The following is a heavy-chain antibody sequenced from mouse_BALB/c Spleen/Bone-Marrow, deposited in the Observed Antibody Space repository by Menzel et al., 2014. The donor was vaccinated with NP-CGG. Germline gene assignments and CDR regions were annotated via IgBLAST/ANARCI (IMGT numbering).Heavy chain of an antibody. V-gene: IGHV2-6-1*01. CDR1: GFSLTSYG. Sequence: VAPSQSLSITCTISGFSLTSYGVHWVRQPPGKGLEWLVVIWSDGSTTYNSALKSRLSINKENSKSQVFLKMNSLQTDDTAMYYCARHDNDGYYLAYWGQGTLVTVSA. CDR2: IWSDGST. CDR3: ARHDNDGYYLAY. D-gene: IGHD2-3*01. J-gene: IGHJ3*01.